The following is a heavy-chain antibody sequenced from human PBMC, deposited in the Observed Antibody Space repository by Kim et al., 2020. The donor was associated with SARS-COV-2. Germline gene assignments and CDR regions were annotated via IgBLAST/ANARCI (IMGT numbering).Heavy chain of an antibody. D-gene: IGHD3-3*01. J-gene: IGHJ2*01. CDR2: IYYSGST. CDR1: GGSISSYY. V-gene: IGHV4-59*13. CDR3: ARVCTLRFLEWLPHDWYFDL. Sequence: SETLSLTCTVSGGSISSYYWSWIRQPPGKGLEWIGYIYYSGSTNYNPSLKSRVTISVDTSKNQFSLKLSSVTAADTAVYYCARVCTLRFLEWLPHDWYFDLWGRGTLVTVSS.